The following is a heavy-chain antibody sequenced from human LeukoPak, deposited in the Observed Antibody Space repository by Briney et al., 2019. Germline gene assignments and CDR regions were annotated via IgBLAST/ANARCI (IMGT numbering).Heavy chain of an antibody. CDR2: IIPILGIA. D-gene: IGHD6-13*01. CDR3: ARGTHVGVSSWLDPFDY. J-gene: IGHJ4*02. Sequence: ASVKVSCKASGGTFSSYAISWVRQAPGQGLEWMGRIIPILGIANYAQKFQGRVTITADKSTSTAYMELSSLRSEDTAVYYCARGTHVGVSSWLDPFDYWGQGTLVTVSS. CDR1: GGTFSSYA. V-gene: IGHV1-69*04.